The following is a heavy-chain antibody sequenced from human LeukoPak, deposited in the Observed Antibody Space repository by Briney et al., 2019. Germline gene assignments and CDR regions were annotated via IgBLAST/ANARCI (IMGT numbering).Heavy chain of an antibody. CDR3: ATRGLWFGELCNWFDP. CDR1: GYTLTELS. Sequence: ASVKVSCKVSGYTLTELSMHWVRQAPGKGLEWMGGFDPEDGETIYAQQLQGRVTMTEDTSTDTAYMELSSLRSEDTAVYYCATRGLWFGELCNWFDPWGQGTLVTVSS. V-gene: IGHV1-24*01. D-gene: IGHD3-10*01. CDR2: FDPEDGET. J-gene: IGHJ5*02.